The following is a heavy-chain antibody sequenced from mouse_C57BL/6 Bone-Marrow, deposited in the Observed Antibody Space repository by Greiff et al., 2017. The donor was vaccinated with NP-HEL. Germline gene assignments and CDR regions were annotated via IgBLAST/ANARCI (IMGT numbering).Heavy chain of an antibody. CDR2: IWSGGRT. V-gene: IGHV2-2*01. CDR1: GFSLTSYG. D-gene: IGHD2-10*01. J-gene: IGHJ3*01. Sequence: VQLQQSGPGLVQPSQSLSITCTVSGFSLTSYGVHWVRQSPGKGLEWLGVIWSGGRTDYNAAFISRLSISKDNSKSQVFFKMNSLQADDTAIYYCARNAYYDPFAYWGQGTLVTVSA. CDR3: ARNAYYDPFAY.